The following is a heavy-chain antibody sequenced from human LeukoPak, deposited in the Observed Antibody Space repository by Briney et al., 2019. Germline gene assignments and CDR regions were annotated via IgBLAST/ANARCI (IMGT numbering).Heavy chain of an antibody. V-gene: IGHV3-23*01. CDR3: AKWIYSSGWSYFDY. D-gene: IGHD6-19*01. CDR2: LSGSGITT. Sequence: GGSLRLSCAASGFTFSNSAMSWVRQAPGKGLEWVSTLSGSGITTYYADSVKGRFTISRDNSKNTLYLQMNSLRAEDTAVYYCAKWIYSSGWSYFDYWGHGTLLTVSS. J-gene: IGHJ4*01. CDR1: GFTFSNSA.